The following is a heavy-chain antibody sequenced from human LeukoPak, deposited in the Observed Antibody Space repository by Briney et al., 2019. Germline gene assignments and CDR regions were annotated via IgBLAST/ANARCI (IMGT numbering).Heavy chain of an antibody. Sequence: GGSLRLSCAVSGFTVSSNYMSWARQAPGKGLEWVSVMYSGGSTYYADSVKGRFTISRHNSKNTLYLEINSLRPDDTAVYYCARGPIDKVVAGTFFGHWGQGTVVTVSS. CDR2: MYSGGST. J-gene: IGHJ4*02. CDR3: ARGPIDKVVAGTFFGH. D-gene: IGHD6-19*01. V-gene: IGHV3-53*04. CDR1: GFTVSSNY.